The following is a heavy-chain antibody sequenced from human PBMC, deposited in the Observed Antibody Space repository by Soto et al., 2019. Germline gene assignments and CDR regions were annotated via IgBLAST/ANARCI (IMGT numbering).Heavy chain of an antibody. V-gene: IGHV4-59*01. Sequence: SETLSLTCTVSGGSISSYYWSWIRQPPGKGLEWIGYIYYSGSTNYNPSLKSRVTISVDTSXXXXXXXXXXVXAADTAVYYCARDIAVAAHNWFDPWGQGTLVTVSS. J-gene: IGHJ5*02. CDR3: ARDIAVAAHNWFDP. D-gene: IGHD6-19*01. CDR2: IYYSGST. CDR1: GGSISSYY.